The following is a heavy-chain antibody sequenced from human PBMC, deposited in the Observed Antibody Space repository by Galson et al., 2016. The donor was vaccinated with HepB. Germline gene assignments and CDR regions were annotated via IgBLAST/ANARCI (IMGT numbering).Heavy chain of an antibody. CDR2: ISTYNGKT. Sequence: VKVSCKASGYPFSSYGINWVRQAPGQGLEWKGWISTYNGKTNYGQNFQGRITMTTDTSTSTACVELRTLRSDGTAVYYCARDISVRAAGLDYWGQGTLVTVSS. CDR1: GYPFSSYG. V-gene: IGHV1-18*01. J-gene: IGHJ4*02. D-gene: IGHD3-10*01. CDR3: ARDISVRAAGLDY.